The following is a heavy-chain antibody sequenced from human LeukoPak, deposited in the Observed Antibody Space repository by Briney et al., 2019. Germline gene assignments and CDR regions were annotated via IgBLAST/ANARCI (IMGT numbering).Heavy chain of an antibody. Sequence: ASVKVSCKASGGTFRSYAISWVRQAPGQGLEWMGGIIPIFGTANYAQKFQGRVTITTDESTSTAYMELSSLRSEDTAVYYCARVGGSGIHHYYYYYYMDVWGKGTTVTVSS. D-gene: IGHD3-10*01. CDR3: ARVGGSGIHHYYYYYYMDV. CDR2: IIPIFGTA. CDR1: GGTFRSYA. J-gene: IGHJ6*03. V-gene: IGHV1-69*05.